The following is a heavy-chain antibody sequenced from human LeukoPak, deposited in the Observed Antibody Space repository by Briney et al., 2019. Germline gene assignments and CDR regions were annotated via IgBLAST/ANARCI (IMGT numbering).Heavy chain of an antibody. Sequence: GESLKISCAASGFTFSSYWMSWVRQAPGKGLEWVANIKQDGSEKYYVDSVKGRFTISRDNAKNSLYLQMNSLRAEDTAVYYCAGDRMDATVTTIDFDYWGQGTLVTVSS. J-gene: IGHJ4*02. V-gene: IGHV3-7*01. CDR2: IKQDGSEK. D-gene: IGHD4-17*01. CDR1: GFTFSSYW. CDR3: AGDRMDATVTTIDFDY.